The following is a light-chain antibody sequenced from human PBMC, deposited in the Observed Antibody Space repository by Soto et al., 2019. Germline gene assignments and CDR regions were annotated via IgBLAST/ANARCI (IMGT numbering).Light chain of an antibody. J-gene: IGKJ1*01. V-gene: IGKV3-15*01. Sequence: SLAAVSLKKGGRATLSCRASQRISGTLAWYQQKPGQAPRLLIYGASRRATGFPARFSGSGSGTDFTLTIIFFQAEDFTRDRCEDFDFWLRTFCQ. CDR2: GAS. CDR3: EDFDFWLRT. CDR1: QRISGT.